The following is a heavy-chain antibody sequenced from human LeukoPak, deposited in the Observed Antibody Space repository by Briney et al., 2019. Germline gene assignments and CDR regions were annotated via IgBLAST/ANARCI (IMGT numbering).Heavy chain of an antibody. V-gene: IGHV4-39*07. CDR1: GGSISGSSYY. D-gene: IGHD4-17*01. J-gene: IGHJ6*03. CDR3: ARDRAPYGDYGYYYYYYMDV. CDR2: IYYSGST. Sequence: PSETLSLTCTVSGGSISGSSYYWGWIRQPPGKGLEWIGSIYYSGSTYYNPSLKSRVTISVDTSKNQFSLKLSSVTAADTAVYYCARDRAPYGDYGYYYYYYMDVWGKGTTVTVSS.